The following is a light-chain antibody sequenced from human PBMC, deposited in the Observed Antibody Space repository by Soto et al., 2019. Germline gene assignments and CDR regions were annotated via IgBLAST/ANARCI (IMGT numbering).Light chain of an antibody. Sequence: QSALTRPASVSGSPGLSITISCTGTSSDVGSYNLVSWYQQHLGIAPKLMIYEGSKLPSGVSNRFSGSKSGHTAYLTISGLHSEDGADYFCCSYAGSRSYVVFGGGTMLTV. CDR1: SSDVGSYNL. CDR2: EGS. V-gene: IGLV2-23*01. J-gene: IGLJ2*01. CDR3: CSYAGSRSYVV.